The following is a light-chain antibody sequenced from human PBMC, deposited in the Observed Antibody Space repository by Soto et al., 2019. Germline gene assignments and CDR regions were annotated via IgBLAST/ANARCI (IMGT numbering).Light chain of an antibody. CDR3: QQLFDSPIT. CDR2: AAS. J-gene: IGKJ5*01. V-gene: IGKV1-9*01. CDR1: QVISTS. Sequence: IPLTKSPAFMTPSLGESVTITCRASQVISTSLAWYQVKPGKAPKLLIYAASTLESGVPSRFSATVSGTEFSLTITSLQPEDFATYYCQQLFDSPITFGQGTRLEIK.